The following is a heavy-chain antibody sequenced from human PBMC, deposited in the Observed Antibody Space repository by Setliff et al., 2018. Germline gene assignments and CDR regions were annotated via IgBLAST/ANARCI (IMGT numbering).Heavy chain of an antibody. J-gene: IGHJ4*02. Sequence: PGGSLRLSCADSGFSFSNYAMSWVRQAPGKGLEWVSVISGSGGSTYYADSVKGRFTISRDNSKNTLYLQMNSLRAEDTAVYYCAKDLTRSGIDTAMVDYWGQGTLVTVSS. CDR2: ISGSGGST. V-gene: IGHV3-23*01. CDR1: GFSFSNYA. CDR3: AKDLTRSGIDTAMVDY. D-gene: IGHD5-18*01.